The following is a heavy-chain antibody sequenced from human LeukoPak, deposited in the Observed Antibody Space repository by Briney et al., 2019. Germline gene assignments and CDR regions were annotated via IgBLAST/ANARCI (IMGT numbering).Heavy chain of an antibody. D-gene: IGHD6-13*01. V-gene: IGHV3-21*03. J-gene: IGHJ4*02. Sequence: GGSLRLSCAASGFTFSSYGMSWVRQAPGKGLEWVSCITTSSSYIYYADSVKGRFTISRDNAKNSLYLQMNSLKTEDTAVYYCTTFGSSWSPYWGQGTLVTVSS. CDR2: ITTSSSYI. CDR3: TTFGSSWSPY. CDR1: GFTFSSYG.